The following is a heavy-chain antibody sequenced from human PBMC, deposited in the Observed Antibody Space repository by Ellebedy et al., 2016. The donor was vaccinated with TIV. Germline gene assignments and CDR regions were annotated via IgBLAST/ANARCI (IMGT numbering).Heavy chain of an antibody. V-gene: IGHV1-58*01. CDR3: AAERWEPAGDYYGMDV. CDR2: IVVGSGNT. Sequence: AASVKVSCKASGFTFTSSAVQWVRQARGQRLEWIGWIVVGSGNTNYAQKFQERVTITRDMSTSTAYMELSSLRSEDTAVYYCAAERWEPAGDYYGMDVWGQGTTVTVSS. J-gene: IGHJ6*02. CDR1: GFTFTSSA. D-gene: IGHD1-26*01.